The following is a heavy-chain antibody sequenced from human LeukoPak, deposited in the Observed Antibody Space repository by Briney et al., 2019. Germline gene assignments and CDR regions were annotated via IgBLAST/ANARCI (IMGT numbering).Heavy chain of an antibody. J-gene: IGHJ4*02. D-gene: IGHD3-22*01. CDR2: IYYSGST. Sequence: SETLSLTCTVSGGTISSSSYYWGWIRQPPGKGLEWIGSIYYSGSTYYNPSLKSRVTISVDTSKNQFSLKLSSVTAADTAVYYCARQLPYYYDSSGYRLRPYYFDYWGQGTLVTVSS. CDR3: ARQLPYYYDSSGYRLRPYYFDY. CDR1: GGTISSSSYY. V-gene: IGHV4-39*01.